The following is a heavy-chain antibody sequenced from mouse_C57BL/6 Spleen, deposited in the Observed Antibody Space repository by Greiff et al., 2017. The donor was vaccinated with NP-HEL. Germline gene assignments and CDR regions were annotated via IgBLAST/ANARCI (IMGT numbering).Heavy chain of an antibody. CDR2: INPNYGTT. CDR3: AREGVPLSSAMDY. CDR1: GYSFTDYN. V-gene: IGHV1-39*01. Sequence: VHVKQSGPELVKPGASVKISCKASGYSFTDYNMNWVKQSNGKSLEWIGVINPNYGTTSYNQKFKGKATLTVDQSSSTAYMQLNSLTSEDSAVYYCAREGVPLSSAMDYWGQGTSVTVSS. J-gene: IGHJ4*01. D-gene: IGHD2-14*01.